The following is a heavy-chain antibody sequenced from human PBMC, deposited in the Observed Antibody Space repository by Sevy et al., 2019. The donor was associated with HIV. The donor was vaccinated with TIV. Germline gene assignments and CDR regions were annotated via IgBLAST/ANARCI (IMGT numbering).Heavy chain of an antibody. D-gene: IGHD3-16*01. CDR2: IISIFGTT. J-gene: IGHJ5*02. CDR1: GGTFNNYA. V-gene: IGHV1-69*01. Sequence: VKVSCKASGGTFNNYAISWVRQAPGQGLEWMGGIISIFGTTNYAQKFQGRVTITADESTKTAYMELSSLRSEDTAMYYCAKTGRVGLGNWLDPWGQGTLVTVSS. CDR3: AKTGRVGLGNWLDP.